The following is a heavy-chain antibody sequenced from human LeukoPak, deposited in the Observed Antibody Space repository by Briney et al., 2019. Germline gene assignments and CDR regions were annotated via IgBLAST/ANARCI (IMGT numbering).Heavy chain of an antibody. CDR2: INPNSGGT. D-gene: IGHD3-3*01. CDR3: ARARFLEGNV. V-gene: IGHV1-2*02. CDR1: GYTFTGYY. Sequence: ASVKVSCKASGYTFTGYYLHWVRQAPGQGLEWMGWINPNSGGTNYAQKFQGRVSMTRDTSIRTAYMELSTLRSDDTAVYYCARARFLEGNVWGKGTTVTVSS. J-gene: IGHJ6*04.